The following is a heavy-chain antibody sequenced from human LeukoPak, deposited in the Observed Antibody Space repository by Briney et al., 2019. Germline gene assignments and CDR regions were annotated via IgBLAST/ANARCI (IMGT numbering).Heavy chain of an antibody. J-gene: IGHJ6*02. CDR3: ARDGFYDILTGNYHYGMDV. CDR2: ISAYNGNT. Sequence: ASVKVSCKASGYTFTSYGISWVRQAPGQGLEWMGWISAYNGNTNYAQKLQGRVTMTTDTSTSTAYMELRSLRSDDTAVYYCARDGFYDILTGNYHYGMDVWGQGTTVTVSS. V-gene: IGHV1-18*01. CDR1: GYTFTSYG. D-gene: IGHD3-9*01.